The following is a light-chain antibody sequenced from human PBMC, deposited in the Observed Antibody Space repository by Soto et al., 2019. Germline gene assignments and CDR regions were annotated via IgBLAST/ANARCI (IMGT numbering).Light chain of an antibody. CDR3: QQYHNWPPFT. J-gene: IGKJ4*01. Sequence: EIVMTQSPATLSVSPGERATLSCRASQSVSGNLAGYQQKPGQAPRLLIYGASTRATGVPARFSGSGSGTEFTLTISSLQSEDFALYHCQQYHNWPPFTFGGGTKVEI. V-gene: IGKV3-15*01. CDR1: QSVSGN. CDR2: GAS.